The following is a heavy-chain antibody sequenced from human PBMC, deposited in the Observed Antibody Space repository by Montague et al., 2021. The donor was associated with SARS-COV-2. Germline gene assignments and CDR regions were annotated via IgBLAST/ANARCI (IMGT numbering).Heavy chain of an antibody. J-gene: IGHJ6*03. CDR3: GRGGADSSSSYYYYMDV. Sequence: SLRLSCAASGFTFSTYWMYWVRQAPGKGLVWVSRINSDGSSTTYADSVKGRFTISRDNAENTLYLQMNSLRVEDTAVCYCGRGGADSSSSYYYYMDVWGKGTTVTVSS. CDR2: INSDGSST. V-gene: IGHV3-74*03. D-gene: IGHD6-13*01. CDR1: GFTFSTYW.